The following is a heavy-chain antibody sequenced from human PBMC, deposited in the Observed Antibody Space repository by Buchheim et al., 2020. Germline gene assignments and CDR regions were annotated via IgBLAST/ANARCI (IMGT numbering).Heavy chain of an antibody. J-gene: IGHJ4*02. D-gene: IGHD6-6*01. CDR3: ASSRKLSYSSPYYFDY. CDR2: IYSGGST. CDR1: GFTVSSNY. V-gene: IGHV3-66*02. Sequence: EVQLVESGGGLVQPGGSLRLSCAASGFTVSSNYMSWVRQAPGKGLEWVSVIYSGGSTYYADSVKGRFTISRDNSKNTLYLQMNSLRAEDTAVYYCASSRKLSYSSPYYFDYWGQGTL.